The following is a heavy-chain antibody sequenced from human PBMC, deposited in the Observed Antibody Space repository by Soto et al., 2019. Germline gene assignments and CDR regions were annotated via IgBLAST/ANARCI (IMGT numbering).Heavy chain of an antibody. CDR2: ISYDGSNK. V-gene: IGHV3-30*03. CDR1: GFTFSSYG. CDR3: ATARPITMIVVAKKGMDV. Sequence: GGSLRLSCAASGFTFSSYGMHWVRQAPGKGLEWVAVISYDGSNKYYADSVKGRFTISRDNSKNTLYLQMNSLRAEDTAVYYCATARPITMIVVAKKGMDVWGQGTTVTVSS. J-gene: IGHJ6*02. D-gene: IGHD3-22*01.